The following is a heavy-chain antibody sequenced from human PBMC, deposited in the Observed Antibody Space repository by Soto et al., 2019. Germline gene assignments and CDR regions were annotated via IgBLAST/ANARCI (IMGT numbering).Heavy chain of an antibody. J-gene: IGHJ6*02. CDR2: VVVGSGYT. CDR1: GFTSSRSA. D-gene: IGHD4-17*01. CDR3: TGPTVTTIDYDGGADV. Sequence: IQLVQSGPEVKKPGTSVKVSCKSFGFTSSRSAVLWVRQARGQRLEWIGWVVVGSGYTNYERKFQERGTLSTDMHTSTVTMELSSLRSDDTGVYYCTGPTVTTIDYDGGADVWGQGTSVTVSS. V-gene: IGHV1-58*01.